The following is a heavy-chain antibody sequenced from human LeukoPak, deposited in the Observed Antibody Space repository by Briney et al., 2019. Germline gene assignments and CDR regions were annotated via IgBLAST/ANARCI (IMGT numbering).Heavy chain of an antibody. CDR3: ARGNGFWAPLSY. CDR1: GYTFTRYG. Sequence: GASVKVSCKASGYTFTRYGMSWVRQAPGQGLEWMGWISGSNGNTNYAQKLQGRVTMTTDTSTSTVYMELSSLTSEDTAVYSCARGNGFWAPLSYWGQGTLVTVSS. D-gene: IGHD3-10*01. V-gene: IGHV1-18*01. J-gene: IGHJ4*02. CDR2: ISGSNGNT.